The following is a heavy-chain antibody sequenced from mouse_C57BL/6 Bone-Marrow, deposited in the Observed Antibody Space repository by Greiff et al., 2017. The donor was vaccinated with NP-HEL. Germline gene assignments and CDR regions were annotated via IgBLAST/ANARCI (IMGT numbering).Heavy chain of an antibody. CDR1: GFSFNTYA. J-gene: IGHJ4*01. D-gene: IGHD1-1*01. Sequence: EVKLQESGGGLVQPKGSLKLSCAASGFSFNTYAMNWVRQAPGKGLEWVARIRSKSNNYATYYADSVKDRFTISRDDSESMLYLQMNNLKTEDTAMYYCVRHSGRRAMDYWGQGTSVTVSS. V-gene: IGHV10-1*01. CDR3: VRHSGRRAMDY. CDR2: IRSKSNNYAT.